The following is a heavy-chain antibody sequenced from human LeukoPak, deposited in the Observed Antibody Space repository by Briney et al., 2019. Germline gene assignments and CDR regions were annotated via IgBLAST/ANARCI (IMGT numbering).Heavy chain of an antibody. CDR1: GGSISSGGYY. CDR2: IYYSGST. D-gene: IGHD2-2*01. J-gene: IGHJ6*02. Sequence: PSETLSLTCTVSGGSISSGGYYWSWIRQHPGKGLEWIGYIYYSGSTYYNPSLKSRVIISVDTSKNQFSLKLSSVTAADTAVYYCASKGGSYQLRSGGMDVWGQGTTAIVSS. V-gene: IGHV4-31*03. CDR3: ASKGGSYQLRSGGMDV.